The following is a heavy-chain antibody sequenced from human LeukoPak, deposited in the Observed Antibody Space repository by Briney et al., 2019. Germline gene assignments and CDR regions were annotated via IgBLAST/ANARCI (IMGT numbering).Heavy chain of an antibody. CDR3: ARERYYDSLTGYTEGAFDY. J-gene: IGHJ4*02. V-gene: IGHV3-48*03. CDR1: GFTFSSYE. Sequence: GGSLRLSCAASGFTFSSYEMNWVRQAPGRGLEWVSYISSSGSTIYYADSVKGRFTISRDNAKNSLYLQMNSLRAEDTAVYYCARERYYDSLTGYTEGAFDYWGQGTLVTVSS. CDR2: ISSSGSTI. D-gene: IGHD3-9*01.